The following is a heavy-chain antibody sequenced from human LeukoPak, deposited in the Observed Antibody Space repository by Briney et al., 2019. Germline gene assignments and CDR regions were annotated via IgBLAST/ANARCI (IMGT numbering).Heavy chain of an antibody. Sequence: PSETLSLTCTVSGGSISSGDYYWSWIRQPPGKGLEWTGYIYYSGSTYYNTSLKSRVTISVDTSKNQFSLKLSSVTAADTAVYYCARAADGVYGDYWGQGTLVTVSS. D-gene: IGHD2-8*01. CDR3: ARAADGVYGDY. J-gene: IGHJ4*02. CDR2: IYYSGST. V-gene: IGHV4-30-4*08. CDR1: GGSISSGDYY.